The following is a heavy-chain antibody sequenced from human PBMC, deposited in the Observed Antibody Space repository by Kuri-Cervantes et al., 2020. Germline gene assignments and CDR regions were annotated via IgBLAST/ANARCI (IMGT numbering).Heavy chain of an antibody. D-gene: IGHD1-26*01. CDR3: AKGFGGSRYAMDV. J-gene: IGHJ6*02. Sequence: GGSLRLSCTASGFTFGDYAMSWVRQAPGKGLEWVSSISGSGGGTYYADSVKGRFTISRDNSQNTLSLQMNSLTAEDSAVYYCAKGFGGSRYAMDVWGQGTTVTVSS. CDR1: GFTFGDYA. CDR2: ISGSGGGT. V-gene: IGHV3-23*01.